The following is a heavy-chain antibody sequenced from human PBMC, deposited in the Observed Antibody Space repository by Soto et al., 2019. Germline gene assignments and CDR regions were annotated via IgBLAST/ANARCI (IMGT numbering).Heavy chain of an antibody. CDR2: ISGRGDDT. CDR3: AKDYGSGWSTDY. Sequence: PGGSLRVSCAASGFTFSNYVLSWARQVPGKGLEWVSGISGRGDDTYYADSVKGRFTISRDNSRNTLYLQMNTLRTEDTAVYYCAKDYGSGWSTDYWGQGTQVTVSS. J-gene: IGHJ4*02. D-gene: IGHD6-19*01. CDR1: GFTFSNYV. V-gene: IGHV3-23*01.